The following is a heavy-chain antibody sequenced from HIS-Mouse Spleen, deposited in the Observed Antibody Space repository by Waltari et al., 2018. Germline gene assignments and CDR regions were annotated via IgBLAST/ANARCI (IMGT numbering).Heavy chain of an antibody. D-gene: IGHD5-18*01. V-gene: IGHV1-2*02. J-gene: IGHJ3*02. CDR1: GYTFTGYY. Sequence: QVQLVQSGAEVKKPGASVKVSCKASGYTFTGYYMHWVRQAPGQGLEWMGWINPNSGGTNDAQKFQGRVTMTRDTSISTAYMELSRLRSDDTAVYYCARDLDTAMVDAFDIWGQGTMVTVSS. CDR2: INPNSGGT. CDR3: ARDLDTAMVDAFDI.